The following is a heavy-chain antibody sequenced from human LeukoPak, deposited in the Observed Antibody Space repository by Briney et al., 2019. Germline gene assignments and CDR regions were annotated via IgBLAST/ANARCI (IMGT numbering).Heavy chain of an antibody. V-gene: IGHV3-53*01. CDR2: IYSGGST. Sequence: PGGSLRLSCAASGFTVSSNYMSWVRQAPGKGLEWVSVIYSGGSTYYADSVKGRFTISRDNSKNTLYLQMNSLRAEDTAVYYCARVRGESWYDAFDIWGQGTMVTVSS. D-gene: IGHD6-13*01. CDR1: GFTVSSNY. CDR3: ARVRGESWYDAFDI. J-gene: IGHJ3*02.